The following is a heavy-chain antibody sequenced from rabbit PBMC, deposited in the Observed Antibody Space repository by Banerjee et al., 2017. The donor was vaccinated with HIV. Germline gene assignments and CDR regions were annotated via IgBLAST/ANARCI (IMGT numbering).Heavy chain of an antibody. CDR1: GFSFNNKYV. Sequence: QEQLEESGGGLVQPEGSLTLTCTASGFSFNNKYVMCWVRQAPGKGLEWIGCINTNSGNTVYASWAKGRFTISKTSSTTVPLQMTSLTAADTATYFCASTGYSSYGYPLWGPGTLVTVS. CDR2: INTNSGNT. V-gene: IGHV1S45*01. CDR3: ASTGYSSYGYPL. D-gene: IGHD6-1*01. J-gene: IGHJ4*01.